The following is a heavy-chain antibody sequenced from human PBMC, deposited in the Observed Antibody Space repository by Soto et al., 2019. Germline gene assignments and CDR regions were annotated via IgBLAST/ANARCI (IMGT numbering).Heavy chain of an antibody. CDR1: GGSISSYY. D-gene: IGHD2-2*01. CDR3: GEERVAMPSGY. CDR2: IYYSGST. V-gene: IGHV4-59*01. J-gene: IGHJ4*02. Sequence: PSETLSLTCTVSGGSISSYYWSWIRQPPGKGLEWIGYIYYSGSTNYNPSLKSRVTITVDTSKNQFSLKLSAVTAAVSAVYAVGEERVAMPSGYWGQGTLVTVSS.